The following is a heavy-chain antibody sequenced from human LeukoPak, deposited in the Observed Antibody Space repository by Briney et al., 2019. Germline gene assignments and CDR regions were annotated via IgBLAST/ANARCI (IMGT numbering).Heavy chain of an antibody. V-gene: IGHV3-33*01. CDR2: IWYDGSNK. Sequence: GGSLRLSCAASGFTFSSYGMHWVRQAPGKGLEWVAVIWYDGSNKYYADSVMGRFTISRDNSKNTLYLQMNSLRAEDTAVYYCAREKEAGSSWYDPLDYWGQGTLVTVSS. CDR1: GFTFSSYG. CDR3: AREKEAGSSWYDPLDY. J-gene: IGHJ4*02. D-gene: IGHD6-13*01.